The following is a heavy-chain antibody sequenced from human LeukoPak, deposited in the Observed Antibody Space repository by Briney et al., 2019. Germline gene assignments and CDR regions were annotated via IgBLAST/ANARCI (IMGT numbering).Heavy chain of an antibody. CDR2: INHSGTT. Sequence: SETLSLTCAVYGTSFKSYYCRCIRQPPGKGLEWIGEINHSGTTIYNPSLESRATMSVDTSKNYFSLRGTSVTAADTTEYSCVCTFLEPSGAASGNEWGQGSLVTVS. CDR1: GTSFKSYY. J-gene: IGHJ1*01. D-gene: IGHD3-3*02. V-gene: IGHV4-34*01. CDR3: VCTFLEPSGAASGNE.